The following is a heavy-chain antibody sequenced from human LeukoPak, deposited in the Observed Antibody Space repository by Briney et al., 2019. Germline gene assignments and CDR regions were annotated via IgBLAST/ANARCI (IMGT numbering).Heavy chain of an antibody. CDR2: IYYSGST. J-gene: IGHJ2*01. D-gene: IGHD2-15*01. V-gene: IGHV4-39*01. CDR3: ARQRGGGYWYFDL. Sequence: PSETLSLTCTVSGGSISSSSYYWGWIRQPPGKGLEWIGSIYYSGSTDYNPHLKSRASMSVDTSKNHFSLKLSPVTAAETAVYYCARQRGGGYWYFDLWGRGTLVTVSS. CDR1: GGSISSSSYY.